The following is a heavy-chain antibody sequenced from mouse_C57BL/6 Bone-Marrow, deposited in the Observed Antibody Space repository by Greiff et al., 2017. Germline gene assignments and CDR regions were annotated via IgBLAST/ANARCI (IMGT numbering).Heavy chain of an antibody. V-gene: IGHV5-6*02. CDR2: ISSGGSYT. D-gene: IGHD1-1*01. CDR1: GFTFSSYG. Sequence: EVKVVESGGDLVKPGGSLKLSCAASGFTFSSYGMSWVRQTPDKRLEWVATISSGGSYTYYPDSVKGRFTISRDNAKNTLYLQMSSLKSEDTAMYYCARRPGSRFDYWGKGTTLTVSS. CDR3: ARRPGSRFDY. J-gene: IGHJ2*01.